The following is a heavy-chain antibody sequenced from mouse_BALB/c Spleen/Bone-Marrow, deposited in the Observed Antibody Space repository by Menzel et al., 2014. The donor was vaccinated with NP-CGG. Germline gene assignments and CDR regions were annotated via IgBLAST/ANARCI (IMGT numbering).Heavy chain of an antibody. V-gene: IGHV1-52*01. CDR1: VYTFTSYW. CDR2: IDPYDSET. CDR3: ARRRGTMITTRDAMDY. Sequence: VQLQQSGAELVRPGASVKLSCKASVYTFTSYWMNWVKQRPEQGLEWIGRIDPYDSETHYNQKFKDKAILTVDKSSSTAYMQLSSLTSEDSAVYYCARRRGTMITTRDAMDYWGQGTSVTVSS. J-gene: IGHJ4*01. D-gene: IGHD2-4*01.